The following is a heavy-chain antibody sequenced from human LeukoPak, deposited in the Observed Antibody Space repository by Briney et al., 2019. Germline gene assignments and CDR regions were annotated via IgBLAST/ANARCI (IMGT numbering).Heavy chain of an antibody. J-gene: IGHJ5*02. CDR1: GYTFTSYA. V-gene: IGHV7-4-1*02. CDR3: ARERIDTVTTANWFDP. D-gene: IGHD4-17*01. CDR2: INTNTGNP. Sequence: ASVKVSCKASGYTFTSYAMSWVRQAPGQGLEWMGWINTNTGNPTYAQGFTGRFVFSLDTSVSTAYLQISGLKAEDTAVYYCARERIDTVTTANWFDPWGQGTLVTVSS.